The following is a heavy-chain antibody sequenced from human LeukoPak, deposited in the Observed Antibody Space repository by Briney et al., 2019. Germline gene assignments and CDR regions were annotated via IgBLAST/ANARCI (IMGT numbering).Heavy chain of an antibody. D-gene: IGHD3-10*01. J-gene: IGHJ6*02. CDR3: ARGHFGLDV. CDR1: GSALSIHW. V-gene: IGHV3-7*01. Sequence: SGGSLRLSCAASGSALSIHWLTWVRQTPGKGLEWVAHINPDGSKKSYVDSARGRFTISRDNAKNSVYLQMNSLRVDDTAVYYCARGHFGLDVWGQGATVAVAS. CDR2: INPDGSKK.